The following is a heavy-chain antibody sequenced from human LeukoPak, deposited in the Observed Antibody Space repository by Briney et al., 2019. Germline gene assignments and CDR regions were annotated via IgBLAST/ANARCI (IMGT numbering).Heavy chain of an antibody. J-gene: IGHJ4*02. V-gene: IGHV1-18*01. CDR1: GYTFTSYG. CDR2: ISTYNGNT. CDR3: ARDSPGSGWDD. Sequence: APVKVSCKASGYTFTSYGISWVRQAPGQGLEWMGWISTYNGNTNYAQNLQGRVTMTTDTSTSTAYMELRSLRSDDTAVYYCARDSPGSGWDDWGQGTLVTVSS. D-gene: IGHD6-19*01.